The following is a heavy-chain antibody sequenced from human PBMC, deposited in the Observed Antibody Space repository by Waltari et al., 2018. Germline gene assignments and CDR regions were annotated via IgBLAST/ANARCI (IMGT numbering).Heavy chain of an antibody. D-gene: IGHD3-3*01. V-gene: IGHV1-3*01. CDR2: INAGNGNT. Sequence: QVQLVQSGAEVKKPGASVKVSCKASGYTFTSYAMHWVRQAPGQRLERMGWINAGNGNTKYSQKFQGRVTITRDTSASTAYMELSSLRSEDTAVYYCARDTIFGVVIPDYWGQGTLVTVSS. CDR3: ARDTIFGVVIPDY. J-gene: IGHJ4*02. CDR1: GYTFTSYA.